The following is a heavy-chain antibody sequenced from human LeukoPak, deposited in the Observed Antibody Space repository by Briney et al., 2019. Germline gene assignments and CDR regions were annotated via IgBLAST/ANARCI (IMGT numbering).Heavy chain of an antibody. J-gene: IGHJ3*01. Sequence: PSETLSLTCTVSGGSMRYYYWTWIRQPPGKGLEWIGYIYYTGNTNFNPSLESRVTMSVDTSKNQFSLKLRSVTAADTAVYYCARDFGYSDCDYAFDFSDQGTMVTVSS. CDR3: ARDFGYSDCDYAFDF. CDR1: GGSMRYYY. V-gene: IGHV4-59*01. D-gene: IGHD5-12*01. CDR2: IYYTGNT.